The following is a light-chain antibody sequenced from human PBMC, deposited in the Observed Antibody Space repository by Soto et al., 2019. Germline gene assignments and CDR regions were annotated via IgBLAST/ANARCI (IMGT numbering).Light chain of an antibody. J-gene: IGLJ3*02. CDR1: SSNIGAGYN. CDR2: GDS. Sequence: QSVLTQPPSVSGAPGQRVTISCTGSSSNIGAGYNVHWYQQVPGTAPKLLIYGDSNRPSGVPDRFSGSKSGTSASLAITGLQAEDEADYYCQSYESSLSGWLFGGGTKLTVL. CDR3: QSYESSLSGWL. V-gene: IGLV1-40*01.